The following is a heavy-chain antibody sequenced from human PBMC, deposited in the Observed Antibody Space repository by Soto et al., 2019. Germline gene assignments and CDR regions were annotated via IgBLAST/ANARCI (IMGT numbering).Heavy chain of an antibody. D-gene: IGHD2-2*01. J-gene: IGHJ5*02. CDR1: GGSFSGYY. V-gene: IGHV4-34*01. CDR3: ARGRLIVVVPAAIGSWFDP. Sequence: PSETLSLTCAVHGGSFSGYYWSWIRQPPGKGLEWIGEINHSGSTNYNPSLKSRVTISVDTSKNQFSLKLSSVTAADTAVYYCARGRLIVVVPAAIGSWFDPWGQGTLVTVSS. CDR2: INHSGST.